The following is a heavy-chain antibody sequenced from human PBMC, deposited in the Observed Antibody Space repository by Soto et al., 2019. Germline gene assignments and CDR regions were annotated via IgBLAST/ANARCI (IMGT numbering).Heavy chain of an antibody. J-gene: IGHJ4*02. V-gene: IGHV4-31*03. CDR1: GGSISSGGYY. D-gene: IGHD5-12*01. CDR3: ARKSLSGYDAGAFDY. CDR2: IYYSGST. Sequence: QVQLQESGPGLVKPSQTLSLTCTVSGGSISSGGYYWSWIRQHPGKGLEWIGYIYYSGSTYYNPSLKRRVTISVDTSKNQFSLKLSSVTAADTAVYYCARKSLSGYDAGAFDYWGQGTLVTVSS.